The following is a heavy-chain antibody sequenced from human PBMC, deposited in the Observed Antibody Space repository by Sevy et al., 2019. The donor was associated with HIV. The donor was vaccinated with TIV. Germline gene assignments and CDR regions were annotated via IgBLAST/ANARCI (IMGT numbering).Heavy chain of an antibody. CDR2: ISFTTNNT. J-gene: IGHJ4*02. Sequence: GGSLRLSCAASGFSVGSYSMNWVRQAPWNGLEWVSFISFTTNNTYYVDSVKGRFTISRDNAKNSVYLQMNSLRAEDTAVYYCSSGGGYWGQGTLVTVSS. CDR1: GFSVGSYS. CDR3: SSGGGY. D-gene: IGHD3-16*01. V-gene: IGHV3-21*01.